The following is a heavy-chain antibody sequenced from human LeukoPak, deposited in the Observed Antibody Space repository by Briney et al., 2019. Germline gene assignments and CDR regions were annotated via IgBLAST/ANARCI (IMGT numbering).Heavy chain of an antibody. V-gene: IGHV4-59*12. Sequence: NTSETLSLTCTVSGGSISSYYWSWIRQPPGKGLEWIGYIYYSGSTNYNPSLKSRVTISVDTSKNQFSLKLSSVTAADTAVYYCAREDVVVPAGGRLGFDPWGQGTLVTVSS. D-gene: IGHD2-2*01. CDR1: GGSISSYY. CDR3: AREDVVVPAGGRLGFDP. CDR2: IYYSGST. J-gene: IGHJ5*02.